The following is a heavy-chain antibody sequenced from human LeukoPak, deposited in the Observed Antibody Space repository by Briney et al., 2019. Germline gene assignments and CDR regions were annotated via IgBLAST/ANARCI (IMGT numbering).Heavy chain of an antibody. D-gene: IGHD1/OR15-1a*01. CDR1: GYTFTSYG. CDR3: ASNPTGTRYNWFDP. CDR2: ISAYNGNT. V-gene: IGHV1-18*01. Sequence: ASVKLSCKAAGYTFTSYGISWVRQAPGQGLEWMGWISAYNGNTNYAQKLQGRVTMTTDTSTSTAYMELRSLRSDHTAMYYCASNPTGTRYNWFDPWGQGTLVTVSS. J-gene: IGHJ5*02.